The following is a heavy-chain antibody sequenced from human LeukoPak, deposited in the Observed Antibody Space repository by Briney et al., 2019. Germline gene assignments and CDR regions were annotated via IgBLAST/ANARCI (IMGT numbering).Heavy chain of an antibody. D-gene: IGHD3-10*01. V-gene: IGHV1-2*02. CDR2: INPNSGGT. J-gene: IGHJ4*02. Sequence: GASVTDSFKASGYTFTDYYMHWVRQAPGQGLEWMGWINPNSGGTNYAQKFQGRVTMTRDTSISTAYMELSRLRSDDTAVYYCARGFSNYYGSGRYAVDDYWGQGTLVTVSS. CDR1: GYTFTDYY. CDR3: ARGFSNYYGSGRYAVDDY.